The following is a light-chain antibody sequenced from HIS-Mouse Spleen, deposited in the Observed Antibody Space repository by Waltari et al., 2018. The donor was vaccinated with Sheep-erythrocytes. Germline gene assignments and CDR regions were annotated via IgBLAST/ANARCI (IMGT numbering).Light chain of an antibody. CDR2: EGS. CDR1: SSDVGSYNL. Sequence: QSALTQPASVSGSPGQSITISCTGTSSDVGSYNLVSWYQQHPGKAPKLLIYEGSKRSSGVSNRFSGSKSCNTASLTISGLQAEDDADYYCCSYAGSSTPWVFGGGTKLTVL. V-gene: IGLV2-23*01. CDR3: CSYAGSSTPWV. J-gene: IGLJ3*02.